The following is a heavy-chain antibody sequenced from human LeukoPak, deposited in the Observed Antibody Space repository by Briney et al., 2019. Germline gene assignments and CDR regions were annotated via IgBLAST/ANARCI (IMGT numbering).Heavy chain of an antibody. V-gene: IGHV3-74*01. J-gene: IGHJ4*02. CDR1: GFTFSSYW. CDR3: ARRIQGMAPYYFDY. Sequence: GGSLRLSCTASGFTFSSYWMHWVPQPQGKGRFWVYRINSDGGSTSYADSVKGRFTISRDNAKNTLYLQMNSLRAEDTAVYYCARRIQGMAPYYFDYWGQGTLVTVSS. D-gene: IGHD5-24*01. CDR2: INSDGGST.